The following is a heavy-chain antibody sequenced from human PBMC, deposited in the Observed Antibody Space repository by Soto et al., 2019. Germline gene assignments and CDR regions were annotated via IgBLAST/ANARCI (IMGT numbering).Heavy chain of an antibody. J-gene: IGHJ6*03. CDR2: ISAYNGNT. D-gene: IGHD5-12*01. Sequence: ASVKVSCKASGYTFTSYGISWVRQAPGQGLEWMGWISAYNGNTNYAQKLQGRVTMTTDTSTSTAYMELRSLRSDDTAVYYCARANAGDIVDTIKRYYYMDVWCKGITVTVS. V-gene: IGHV1-18*01. CDR1: GYTFTSYG. CDR3: ARANAGDIVDTIKRYYYMDV.